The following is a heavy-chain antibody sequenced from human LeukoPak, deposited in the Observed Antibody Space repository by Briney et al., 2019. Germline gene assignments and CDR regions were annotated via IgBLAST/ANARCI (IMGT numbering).Heavy chain of an antibody. V-gene: IGHV4-34*01. Sequence: SETLSLTCAVYGGSFSGYYWSWIRQPPGKGLEWIGEINHSGSTNYNPSLKSRVTISVDTSKNQFSLKLSSVTAADTAVYYCARDRDYYDSSGLYWGQGTLVTVSS. CDR2: INHSGST. D-gene: IGHD3-22*01. J-gene: IGHJ4*02. CDR3: ARDRDYYDSSGLY. CDR1: GGSFSGYY.